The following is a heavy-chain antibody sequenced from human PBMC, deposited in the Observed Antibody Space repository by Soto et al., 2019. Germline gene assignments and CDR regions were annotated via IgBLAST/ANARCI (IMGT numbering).Heavy chain of an antibody. D-gene: IGHD6-13*01. Sequence: QVQLVQSGAEVKKPGSSVKVSCKASGGTFSSDAISWVRQAPGQGLEWMGGIIPMFGTANYAQKFQDKVTNTADESTSTAYMGLSSLKSDDTAVYDCARVAGIAADGMGYYYGLDVWCQGTTVTVSS. CDR3: ARVAGIAADGMGYYYGLDV. V-gene: IGHV1-69*12. J-gene: IGHJ6*02. CDR1: GGTFSSDA. CDR2: IIPMFGTA.